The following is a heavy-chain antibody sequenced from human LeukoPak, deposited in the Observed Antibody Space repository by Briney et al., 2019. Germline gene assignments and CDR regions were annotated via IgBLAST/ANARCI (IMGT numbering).Heavy chain of an antibody. CDR3: ARTYCSGGGCLGSFDY. CDR1: GYTFNTHW. V-gene: IGHV5-51*01. J-gene: IGHJ4*01. CDR2: IYPGDSNT. D-gene: IGHD2-15*01. Sequence: GEPLKISCKCSGYTFNTHWIGWVRHIPGKGLECMGIIYPGDSNTRYSPSFQGQVTISVDKSITTAYLQWTTLKASDTAMYYCARTYCSGGGCLGSFDYWGHGTLVTVSS.